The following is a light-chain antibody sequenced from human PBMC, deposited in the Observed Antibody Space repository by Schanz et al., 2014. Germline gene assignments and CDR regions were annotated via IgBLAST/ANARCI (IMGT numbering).Light chain of an antibody. V-gene: IGKV3-20*01. Sequence: EIVMTQSPATLSVSPGERATLSCRASQSVSSSYLAWHQQKPGQAPRLLIYGASSRATGIPDRFSGSGSGTDFTLTISRLEPEDFAVYYCQQYGDSPLTFGQGTKLEIK. CDR1: QSVSSSY. CDR3: QQYGDSPLT. CDR2: GAS. J-gene: IGKJ2*01.